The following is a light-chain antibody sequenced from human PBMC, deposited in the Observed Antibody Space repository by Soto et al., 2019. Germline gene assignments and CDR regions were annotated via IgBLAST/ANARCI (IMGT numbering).Light chain of an antibody. J-gene: IGKJ1*01. CDR2: GAS. V-gene: IGKV3-15*01. CDR1: QSVSSN. CDR3: QQCNNWPPWT. Sequence: EIVMTQSPATLSMSPGERDTLSCRASQSVSSNLAWYQQKPGQAPRLLIYGASTRAAGIPARFSGSGSGTEFTLTISSLQSEDFAVYYCQQCNNWPPWTFGQGTKVEIK.